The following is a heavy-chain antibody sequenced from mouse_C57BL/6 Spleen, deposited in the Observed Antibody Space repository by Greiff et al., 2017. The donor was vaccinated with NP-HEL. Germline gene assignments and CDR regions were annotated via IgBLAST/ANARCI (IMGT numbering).Heavy chain of an antibody. CDR2: IYPGSGST. CDR3: ARDYGSSYVGYFDY. D-gene: IGHD1-1*01. V-gene: IGHV1-55*01. Sequence: QVQLKQPGAELVKPGASVKMSCKASGYTFTSYWITWVKQRPGQGLEWIGDIYPGSGSTNYNEKFKSKATLTVDTSSSTAYMQLSSLTSEDSAVYYCARDYGSSYVGYFDYWGQGTTLTVSS. J-gene: IGHJ2*01. CDR1: GYTFTSYW.